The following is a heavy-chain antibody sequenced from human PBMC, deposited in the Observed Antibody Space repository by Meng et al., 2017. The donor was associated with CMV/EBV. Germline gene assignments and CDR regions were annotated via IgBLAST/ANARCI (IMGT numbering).Heavy chain of an antibody. D-gene: IGHD3-3*01. J-gene: IGHJ6*02. CDR2: IYYSGST. CDR3: ARCYYDFWSGYYYAGSLDV. CDR1: GGSISSYY. V-gene: IGHV4-59*01. Sequence: SETLSLTCTVSGGSISSYYWSWIRQPPGKGLEWIGYIYYSGSTNYNPSLKSRVTISVDTSKNQFSLKLSSVTAADTAVYYCARCYYDFWSGYYYAGSLDVWGQGTTVTVSS.